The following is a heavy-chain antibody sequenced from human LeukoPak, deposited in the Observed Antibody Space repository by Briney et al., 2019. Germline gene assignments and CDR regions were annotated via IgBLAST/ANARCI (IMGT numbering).Heavy chain of an antibody. V-gene: IGHV1-2*02. CDR3: AREGNYGMDV. CDR2: INPNSGGT. J-gene: IGHJ6*02. Sequence: ASVKVSCKPSGYTFTAYYMRWVRQAPGQGLEWMGWINPNSGGTNYAQKFQGRVTMTRDTSISTAYMELSRLRSDDTAVYYCAREGNYGMDVWGQGTTVTVSS. CDR1: GYTFTAYY.